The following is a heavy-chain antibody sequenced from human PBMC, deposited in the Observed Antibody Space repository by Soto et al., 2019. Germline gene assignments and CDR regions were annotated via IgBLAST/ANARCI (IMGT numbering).Heavy chain of an antibody. CDR1: GGSISSYY. CDR3: ARARSGWNYNIDY. CDR2: SYYSGST. V-gene: IGHV4-59*01. J-gene: IGHJ4*02. D-gene: IGHD1-7*01. Sequence: QVQLQESGPGLVKPSETLSLTCTVSGGSISSYYWSWIRQPPGKGLEWIGYSYYSGSTNYNPSLKSRVTLSVDTSKNQFSLKLSSVTAADTAVYYCARARSGWNYNIDYWGQGTLVTVSS.